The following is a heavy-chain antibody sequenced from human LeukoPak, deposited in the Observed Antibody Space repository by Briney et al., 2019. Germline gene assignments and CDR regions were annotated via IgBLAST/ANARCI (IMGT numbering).Heavy chain of an antibody. V-gene: IGHV4-61*02. CDR1: GDSISSGTYY. J-gene: IGHJ6*03. CDR3: ARVIRRYYYDSSDAQPYYYYMDV. Sequence: PSETLSLTCTVSGDSISSGTYYWSWIRQPAGKGLEWIGRIYASGSTQYNPSLKSRLTISVDTSKNQFSLKVSSVTAADTAVYYCARVIRRYYYDSSDAQPYYYYMDVWGKGTTVTISS. D-gene: IGHD3-22*01. CDR2: IYASGST.